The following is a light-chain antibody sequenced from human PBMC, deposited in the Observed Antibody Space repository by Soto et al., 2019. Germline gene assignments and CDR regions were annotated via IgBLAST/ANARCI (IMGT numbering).Light chain of an antibody. Sequence: QSALTQPASVSGSLGQSITISCTGTSSDVGGYNYVSWYQQHPGKVPKLIIYEVINRPSGVSSRFSGSKSGNTASLTISGLQAEDEADYYCTSHARTSTLVFGGGTKVTVL. V-gene: IGLV2-14*01. CDR3: TSHARTSTLV. CDR2: EVI. CDR1: SSDVGGYNY. J-gene: IGLJ2*01.